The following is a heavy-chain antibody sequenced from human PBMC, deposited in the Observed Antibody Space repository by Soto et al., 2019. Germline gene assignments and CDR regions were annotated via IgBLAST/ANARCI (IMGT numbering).Heavy chain of an antibody. CDR1: GGSFSGYY. Sequence: SETLSLTCAVYGGSFSGYYWSWIRQPPGKGLEWIGEINHSGSTNYNPSLKSRVTISVDTSKNQFSLKLSSVTAADTAVYYCARERGDTMVRGVAFGIVDYWGQGTLVTVSS. CDR3: ARERGDTMVRGVAFGIVDY. V-gene: IGHV4-34*01. D-gene: IGHD3-10*01. J-gene: IGHJ4*02. CDR2: INHSGST.